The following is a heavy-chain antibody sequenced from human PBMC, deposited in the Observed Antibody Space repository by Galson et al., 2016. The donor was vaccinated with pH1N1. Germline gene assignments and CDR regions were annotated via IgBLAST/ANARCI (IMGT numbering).Heavy chain of an antibody. CDR3: ARDRGSVYIGTYYFDY. Sequence: SETLSLTCTVSGGSISSYYWSWIRQPAGKGLEWIGRIHTSGSTNYNPSLKSRVTMSVDTSKNQFSLKVSSVTAAGTAVYYCARDRGSVYIGTYYFDYWGQGTLATVSS. V-gene: IGHV4-4*07. J-gene: IGHJ4*02. D-gene: IGHD2-15*01. CDR2: IHTSGST. CDR1: GGSISSYY.